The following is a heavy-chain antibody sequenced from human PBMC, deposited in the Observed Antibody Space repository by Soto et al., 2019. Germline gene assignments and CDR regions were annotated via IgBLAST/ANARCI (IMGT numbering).Heavy chain of an antibody. CDR1: GYTFTSYD. V-gene: IGHV1-8*01. CDR2: MNPNSGNT. Sequence: QVQLVQSGAEVKKPGASVKVSCKASGYTFTSYDINWVRQATGQGLEWMGWMNPNSGNTGYAQKYEGRVTRTRNTAISTAYRELSSLRSEDTAVYYCACTVTTYYYYGMDVWGQGTTVTVSS. D-gene: IGHD4-4*01. J-gene: IGHJ6*02. CDR3: ACTVTTYYYYGMDV.